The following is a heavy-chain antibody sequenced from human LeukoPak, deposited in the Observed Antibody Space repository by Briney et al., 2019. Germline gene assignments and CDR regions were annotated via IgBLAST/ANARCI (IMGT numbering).Heavy chain of an antibody. D-gene: IGHD3-3*01. CDR3: ARSYYDFWSGYYPFDY. CDR2: IKTDGSEK. J-gene: IGHJ4*02. Sequence: GGSLRLSCEGSGFTFSNYWMGWVRQAPGKGLQWVANIKTDGSEKYYVDSVKGRFTISRDNAKNSLYLQMNSLRAEDTAVYYCARSYYDFWSGYYPFDYWGQGTLATVSS. CDR1: GFTFSNYW. V-gene: IGHV3-7*01.